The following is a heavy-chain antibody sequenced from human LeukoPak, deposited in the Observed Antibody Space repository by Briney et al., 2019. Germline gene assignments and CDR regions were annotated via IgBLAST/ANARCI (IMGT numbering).Heavy chain of an antibody. D-gene: IGHD2-15*01. Sequence: GGSLRLSCAASGFTFSSFWMTWVRQAPGKGLEWVANIRQDGNEKFYVDSVKGRFTISRDNAKNSVYLQMNSLRAEDTAVYYCAREGDIGLFDYWGQGTLVTVSS. J-gene: IGHJ4*02. CDR1: GFTFSSFW. CDR3: AREGDIGLFDY. V-gene: IGHV3-7*01. CDR2: IRQDGNEK.